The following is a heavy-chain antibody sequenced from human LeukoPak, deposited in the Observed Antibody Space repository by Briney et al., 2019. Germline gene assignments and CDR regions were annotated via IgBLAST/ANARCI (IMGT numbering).Heavy chain of an antibody. Sequence: PSETLSLTCTVSGGSISSYYWSWIRQPPGKGLEWIGYISYSGSTNYNPSLKRRVTISLDTSKNQFSLKLSSRTAADTAVYYWARAVGSYDSSGYSCWFDPWGQGTLVTVSS. V-gene: IGHV4-59*01. CDR3: ARAVGSYDSSGYSCWFDP. CDR1: GGSISSYY. D-gene: IGHD3-22*01. J-gene: IGHJ5*02. CDR2: ISYSGST.